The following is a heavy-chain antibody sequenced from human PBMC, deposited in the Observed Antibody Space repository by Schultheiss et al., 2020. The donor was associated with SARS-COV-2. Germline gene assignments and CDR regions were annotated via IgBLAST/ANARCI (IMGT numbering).Heavy chain of an antibody. CDR3: ARRRGITIDYYGMDV. Sequence: GESLKISCKGSGYSFTSYWIGWVRQMPGKGLEWMGIIYPGDSDTRYSPSFQGQVTISADKSISTAYLQWSSLKASDTAMHYCARRRGITIDYYGMDVWGQGTTVTVSS. CDR1: GYSFTSYW. V-gene: IGHV5-51*01. CDR2: IYPGDSDT. D-gene: IGHD3-3*01. J-gene: IGHJ6*02.